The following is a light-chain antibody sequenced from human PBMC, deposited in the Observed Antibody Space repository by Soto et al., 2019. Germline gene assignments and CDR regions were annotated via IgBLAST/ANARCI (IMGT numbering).Light chain of an antibody. CDR3: AAWDDSLNGAV. J-gene: IGLJ7*01. Sequence: QSVLTQPPSASGTPGQRVTISCSGSSSNIGSNTVNWYQQLPGTAPKLLIYSNNQRSSGVPDRFSGSKSGTSASLAISGLPSEDEADYYCAAWDDSLNGAVFGGGTQLTVL. CDR2: SNN. CDR1: SSNIGSNT. V-gene: IGLV1-44*01.